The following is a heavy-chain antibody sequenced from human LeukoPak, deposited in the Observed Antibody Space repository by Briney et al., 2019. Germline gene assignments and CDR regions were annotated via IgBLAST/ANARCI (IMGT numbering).Heavy chain of an antibody. Sequence: ASVKVSCKASGYTFTSYYMYWVRQAPGQGLEWMGIINVSGGSTSYPQKFQGRVTITRDTSTSAVYMELSSLRSEDTAVYYCARDEYDGSGFDYWGQGTLVTVSS. J-gene: IGHJ4*02. CDR1: GYTFTSYY. D-gene: IGHD3-10*01. CDR3: ARDEYDGSGFDY. V-gene: IGHV1-46*01. CDR2: INVSGGST.